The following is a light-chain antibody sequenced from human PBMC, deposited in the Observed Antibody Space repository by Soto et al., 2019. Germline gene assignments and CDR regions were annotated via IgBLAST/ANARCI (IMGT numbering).Light chain of an antibody. J-gene: IGKJ1*01. Sequence: EIVLTQSPGTLSLSPGERATLSCMASQSVSSNYLAWYQQKRGQAPRLLIYGASSSATGIPTRFSGSGSGTDFTLTISRLEPEDFAVYYCQQYDTSPRTFGQGTKVEI. CDR1: QSVSSNY. CDR2: GAS. CDR3: QQYDTSPRT. V-gene: IGKV3-20*01.